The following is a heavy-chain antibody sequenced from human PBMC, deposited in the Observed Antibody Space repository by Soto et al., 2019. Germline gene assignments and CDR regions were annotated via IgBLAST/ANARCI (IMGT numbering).Heavy chain of an antibody. CDR2: ISGSGGST. D-gene: IGHD3-3*01. CDR1: GFTFSSYA. J-gene: IGHJ6*02. Sequence: LRLSCAASGFTFSSYAMSWVRQAPGKGLEWVSAISGSGGSTYYADSVKGRFTISRDNSKNTLYLQMNSLRAEDTAVYYCAKADDFWSGNYYYYGMDVWGQGTTVTVSS. CDR3: AKADDFWSGNYYYYGMDV. V-gene: IGHV3-23*01.